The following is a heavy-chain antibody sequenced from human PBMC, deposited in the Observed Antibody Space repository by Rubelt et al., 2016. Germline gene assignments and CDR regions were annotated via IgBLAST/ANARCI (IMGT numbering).Heavy chain of an antibody. CDR3: ARGKEGLGVTMMDY. J-gene: IGHJ4*02. CDR2: INHSGST. V-gene: IGHV4-34*01. D-gene: IGHD3-22*01. Sequence: QVQLQQWGAGLLKPSETLSLTCAVYGGSFSGYYWSWIRQPPGKGLEWIGEINHSGSTNYNPSLKSRVTIPVDTSKNHFSLKLSSVTAADTAVYYCARGKEGLGVTMMDYWGQGTLVTVSS. CDR1: GGSFSGYY.